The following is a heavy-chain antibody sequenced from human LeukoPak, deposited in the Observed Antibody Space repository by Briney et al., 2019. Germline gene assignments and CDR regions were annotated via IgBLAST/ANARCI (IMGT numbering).Heavy chain of an antibody. CDR3: ARVQRGQLVEFDS. CDR1: GFTFSTYE. J-gene: IGHJ4*02. D-gene: IGHD6-6*01. V-gene: IGHV3-48*03. CDR2: ISSSGNTI. Sequence: PGGSLRLSCVASGFTFSTYEMNWVRRAPGKGLEWVSYISSSGNTIYYADSVKGRFTISRDNAKNSLYLQVNSLRAEDTAVYYCARVQRGQLVEFDSWGQGTLVTVSS.